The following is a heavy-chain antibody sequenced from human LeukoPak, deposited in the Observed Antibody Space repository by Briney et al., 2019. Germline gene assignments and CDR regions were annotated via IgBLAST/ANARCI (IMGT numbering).Heavy chain of an antibody. V-gene: IGHV4-31*03. Sequence: SQTLSLTCTVSGGSISSGGCYWSWIRQHAGKGLEWIGYVSYSGSTYYNPSLKSRASISVDTSKKQFSLRMISVTAADTAVYYCARGGLVWSSSSPNDYWGQGTLVTVSS. CDR2: VSYSGST. J-gene: IGHJ4*02. CDR3: ARGGLVWSSSSPNDY. CDR1: GGSISSGGCY. D-gene: IGHD6-6*01.